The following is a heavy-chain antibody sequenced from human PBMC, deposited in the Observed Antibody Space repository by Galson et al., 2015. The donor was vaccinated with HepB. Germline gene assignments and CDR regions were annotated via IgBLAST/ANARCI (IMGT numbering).Heavy chain of an antibody. CDR3: ASGGYTY. CDR1: GFNFSRYW. V-gene: IGHV3-7*03. D-gene: IGHD5-24*01. Sequence: SLRLSCAASGFNFSRYWMTWVRQAPGKGLEWVANIKPDGSERYYVDSVKGRFTVSRDNAKNSLFLQMNTLRVDDTAVYYCASGGYTYWGQGTLVTVSS. J-gene: IGHJ4*02. CDR2: IKPDGSER.